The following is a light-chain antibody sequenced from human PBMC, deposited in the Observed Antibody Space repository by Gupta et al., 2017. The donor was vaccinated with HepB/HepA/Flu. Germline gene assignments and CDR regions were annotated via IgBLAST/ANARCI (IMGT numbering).Light chain of an antibody. CDR1: QDISNY. CDR2: AAS. Sequence: DIQMTQSPSSLSASVGDRVTITCRASQDISNYLAWYQQQPGKVPKLLIYAASTLQSGVSSRFSGRGSGTDLTLTISSLQPEDVATYYCQKYNCAPPFTFGPGTKVDI. CDR3: QKYNCAPPFT. J-gene: IGKJ3*01. V-gene: IGKV1-27*01.